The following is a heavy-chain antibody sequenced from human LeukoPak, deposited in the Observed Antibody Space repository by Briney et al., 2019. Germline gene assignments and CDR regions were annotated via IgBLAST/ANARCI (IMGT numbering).Heavy chain of an antibody. D-gene: IGHD3-22*01. J-gene: IGHJ4*02. CDR2: IRNKAKSHTT. CDR1: GFTFSDHY. CDR3: AVANDDGSGYYYFAY. V-gene: IGHV3-72*01. Sequence: GGSLRLSCAASGFTFSDHYMDWVHQAPGKGLEWVGRIRNKAKSHTTEYAASVKGRFTISRDDSKNSLYLQMNSLKTEDTAVYYCAVANDDGSGYYYFAYWGQGTLVTVSS.